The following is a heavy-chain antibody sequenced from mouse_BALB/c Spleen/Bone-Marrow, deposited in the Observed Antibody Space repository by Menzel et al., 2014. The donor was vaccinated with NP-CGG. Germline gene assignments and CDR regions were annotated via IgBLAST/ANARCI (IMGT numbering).Heavy chain of an antibody. CDR2: IDPANDNT. J-gene: IGHJ3*01. CDR3: ARADGYYAWFAY. Sequence: DVQLVESGAEFVKPGASVKLSCTASGFNIKDTYMHWVKRRPEQGLEWIGRIDPANDNTKYDPKFQGKATITADTSSNTAYLQLSSLTSEDTAVYYCARADGYYAWFAYWGQGTLVTVSA. V-gene: IGHV14-3*02. D-gene: IGHD2-3*01. CDR1: GFNIKDTY.